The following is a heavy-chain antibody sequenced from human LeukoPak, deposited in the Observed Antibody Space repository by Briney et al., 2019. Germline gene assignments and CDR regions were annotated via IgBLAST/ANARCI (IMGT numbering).Heavy chain of an antibody. CDR2: ISGSGGDT. Sequence: GGSLRLSCAASGFTLSNFLMTWVRQAPGKGPEWVSAISGSGGDTYYADSVKGRLTISRDNSKNTLYLQMNSLRAEDTAVYYCAKKGATTGDFDYWGQGTLVTVSS. V-gene: IGHV3-23*01. J-gene: IGHJ4*02. CDR3: AKKGATTGDFDY. CDR1: GFTLSNFL. D-gene: IGHD1-26*01.